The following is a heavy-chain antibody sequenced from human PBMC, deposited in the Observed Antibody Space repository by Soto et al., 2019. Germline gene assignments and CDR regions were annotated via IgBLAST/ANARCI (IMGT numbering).Heavy chain of an antibody. CDR2: IGTAGDT. D-gene: IGHD3-10*01. Sequence: GASLRLSCAASGFTFSSYDMHWVRQATGKGLEWVSAIGTAGDTYYPGSVKGRFTISRENAKNSLYLQMNSLRAEDTAVYYCARGGFEAAPYYYYGMDVWGQGTTVTVSS. J-gene: IGHJ6*02. CDR1: GFTFSSYD. CDR3: ARGGFEAAPYYYYGMDV. V-gene: IGHV3-13*01.